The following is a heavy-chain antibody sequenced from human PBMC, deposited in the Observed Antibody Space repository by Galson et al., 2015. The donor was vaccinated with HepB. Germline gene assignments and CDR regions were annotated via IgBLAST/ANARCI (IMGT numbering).Heavy chain of an antibody. J-gene: IGHJ6*03. CDR3: AKGGSGSNYHTYYYCYYMDV. CDR2: ISGSGGST. Sequence: SLRLSCAASGFTFSSYAMSWVRQAPGKGLEWVSVISGSGGSTYYADSVKGRFTISRDNSKNTLYLQMNSLRAEDTAVYYCAKGGSGSNYHTYYYCYYMDVWGKGTTVTVSS. CDR1: GFTFSSYA. D-gene: IGHD3-10*01. V-gene: IGHV3-23*01.